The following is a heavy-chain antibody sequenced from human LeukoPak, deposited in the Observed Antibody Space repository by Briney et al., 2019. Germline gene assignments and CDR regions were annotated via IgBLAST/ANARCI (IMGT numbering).Heavy chain of an antibody. Sequence: GGSLRLSCAASGFPFSSYAMSWVRQAPGKGLEWVSTISNSDDSTYYADSVKGRFTISRDNSENTLFLRMDSLRAEDTAVYYCAKATGYLLWGQGTLVIVSS. V-gene: IGHV3-23*01. J-gene: IGHJ4*02. D-gene: IGHD1-14*01. CDR1: GFPFSSYA. CDR3: AKATGYLL. CDR2: ISNSDDST.